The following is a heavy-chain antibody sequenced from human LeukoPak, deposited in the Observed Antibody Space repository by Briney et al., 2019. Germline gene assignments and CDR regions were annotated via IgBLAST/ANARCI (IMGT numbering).Heavy chain of an antibody. J-gene: IGHJ4*02. Sequence: ASVKVSCKASGYTFTGYYMHWVRQAPGQGLEWMGWINPNSGGTNYAQKFQGRVTMTRDTSISTAYMELSRLRSDDTAVYYCAKDWEGYYDKGTLPAYWGQGTLVTVSS. CDR1: GYTFTGYY. V-gene: IGHV1-2*02. D-gene: IGHD3-22*01. CDR2: INPNSGGT. CDR3: AKDWEGYYDKGTLPAY.